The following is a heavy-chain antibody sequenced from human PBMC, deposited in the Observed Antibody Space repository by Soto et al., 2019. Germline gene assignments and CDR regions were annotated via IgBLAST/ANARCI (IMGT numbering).Heavy chain of an antibody. J-gene: IGHJ4*02. Sequence: ASVKVSCKASGYTFTIYGINWVRQAPGQGLEWMGWISPDNGNTNYAQKLQGRVTMTTDTSTSTAYMELRSLRSDDTAVYYCARVRREYDNSGPVDYWGQGTLVTVSS. V-gene: IGHV1-18*01. CDR2: ISPDNGNT. D-gene: IGHD3-22*01. CDR1: GYTFTIYG. CDR3: ARVRREYDNSGPVDY.